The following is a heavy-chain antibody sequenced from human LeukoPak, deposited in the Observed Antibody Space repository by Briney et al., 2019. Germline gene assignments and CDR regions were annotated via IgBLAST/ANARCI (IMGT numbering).Heavy chain of an antibody. CDR3: ARHLVVVVAATLALQNWFDP. Sequence: KPSETLSLTCTVSGGSISSYYWSWIRQPPGKGLEWIGSIYYSGSTYYNPSLKSRVTISVDTSKNQFSLKLSSVTAADAAVYYCARHLVVVVAATLALQNWFDPWGQGTLVTVSS. J-gene: IGHJ5*02. D-gene: IGHD2-15*01. CDR1: GGSISSYY. CDR2: IYYSGST. V-gene: IGHV4-39*01.